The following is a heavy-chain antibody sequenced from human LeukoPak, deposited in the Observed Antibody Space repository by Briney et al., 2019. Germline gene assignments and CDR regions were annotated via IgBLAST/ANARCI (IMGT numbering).Heavy chain of an antibody. CDR2: INAGNGNT. CDR3: ARDIDRVFNWFDP. V-gene: IGHV1-3*01. Sequence: AASVKVSCKASGYIFTSYAMHWVRQAPGQRLEWMGWINAGNGNTKYSQKFQGRVTITRGTSASTVYMELSSLRSEDTAVYYCARDIDRVFNWFDPWGQGTLVTVSS. J-gene: IGHJ5*02. D-gene: IGHD6-13*01. CDR1: GYIFTSYA.